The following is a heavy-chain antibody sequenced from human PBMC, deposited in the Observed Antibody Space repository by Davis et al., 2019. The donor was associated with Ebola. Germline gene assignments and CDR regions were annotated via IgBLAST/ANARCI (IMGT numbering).Heavy chain of an antibody. CDR1: GGTFSSYA. CDR3: ARGHSSSYYYYYYGMDV. D-gene: IGHD6-6*01. J-gene: IGHJ6*02. V-gene: IGHV1-69*06. Sequence: SVKVSCKASGGTFSSYAISWVRQAPGQGLEWMGGIIPIFGTANYAQKFQGRVTITADKTTSTAYMELSSLRAEDTAVYYCARGHSSSYYYYYYGMDVWGQGTTVTVSS. CDR2: IIPIFGTA.